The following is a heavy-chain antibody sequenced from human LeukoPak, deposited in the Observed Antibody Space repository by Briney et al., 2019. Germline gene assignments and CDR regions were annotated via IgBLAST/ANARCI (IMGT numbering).Heavy chain of an antibody. V-gene: IGHV2-70*11. CDR3: ALAYYYGSGSYPFDY. CDR2: IDWDDDK. Sequence: SGPTLVKPIQTLTLTCTSSGFSLSTSGMCVSWIRQPPGKALEWLARIDWDDDKYYSTSLKTRLTISKDTSKNQVVLAMTNMDPVDTATYYCALAYYYGSGSYPFDYWGQGTLVTVSS. D-gene: IGHD3-10*01. CDR1: GFSLSTSGMC. J-gene: IGHJ4*02.